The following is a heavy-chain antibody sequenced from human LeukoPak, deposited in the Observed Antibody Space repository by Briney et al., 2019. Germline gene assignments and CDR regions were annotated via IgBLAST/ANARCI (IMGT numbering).Heavy chain of an antibody. Sequence: GASVKVSCKTTGYAFTTYAIHWVRQAPGQRPEWMGRINGGNGNTQYSQKFQGRVTITRDTSASTAYMGLSSLKSEDTAAYYCASPYPGIAAAGHSFYYGMDVWGQGTTVTVSS. CDR1: GYAFTTYA. J-gene: IGHJ6*02. CDR3: ASPYPGIAAAGHSFYYGMDV. V-gene: IGHV1-3*01. CDR2: INGGNGNT. D-gene: IGHD6-13*01.